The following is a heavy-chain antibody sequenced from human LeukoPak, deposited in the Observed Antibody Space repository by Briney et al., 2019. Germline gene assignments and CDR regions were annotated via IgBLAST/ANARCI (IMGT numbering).Heavy chain of an antibody. CDR2: ISGSGGST. V-gene: IGHV3-23*01. Sequence: GGSLRLSCAASGFTFSSYAMSWVRQAPGKGLEWVSAISGSGGSTYYADSVKGRFTISRDNSKNTLYLQMNSLRAEDTAVYYCAKIGQFSSIAARTRYFDYWAREPWSPSPQ. J-gene: IGHJ4*02. CDR3: AKIGQFSSIAARTRYFDY. D-gene: IGHD6-6*01. CDR1: GFTFSSYA.